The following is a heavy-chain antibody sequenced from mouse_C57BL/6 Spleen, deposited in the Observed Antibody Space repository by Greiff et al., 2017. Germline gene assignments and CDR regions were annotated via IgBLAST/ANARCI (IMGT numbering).Heavy chain of an antibody. CDR2: ISYDGSN. CDR1: GYSITSGYY. V-gene: IGHV3-6*01. Sequence: EVQLVESGPGLVKPSQSLSLTCSVTGYSITSGYYWNCIRQFPGNKLEWMGYISYDGSNNYNPSLKNRISITRDTSKNQFFLKLNSVTTEDTATYYCAQGGGPWFAYWGQGTLVTVAA. J-gene: IGHJ3*01. CDR3: AQGGGPWFAY.